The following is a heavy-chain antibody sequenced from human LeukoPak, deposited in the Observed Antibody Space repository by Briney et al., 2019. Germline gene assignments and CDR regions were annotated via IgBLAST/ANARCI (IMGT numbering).Heavy chain of an antibody. Sequence: GGSLRLSCAASGFTFSSYEMNWVRQAPGKGLEWVSGIRHSDGNTYYADSVKGRFTISSDKSKNILFLQMNSLRADDTALYYCAKGQETESRLDSWGQGTLVTVSS. CDR1: GFTFSSYE. D-gene: IGHD1-1*01. CDR3: AKGQETESRLDS. J-gene: IGHJ4*02. V-gene: IGHV3-23*01. CDR2: IRHSDGNT.